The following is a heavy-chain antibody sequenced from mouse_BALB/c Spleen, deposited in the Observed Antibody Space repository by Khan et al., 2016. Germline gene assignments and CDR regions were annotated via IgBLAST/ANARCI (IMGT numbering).Heavy chain of an antibody. CDR1: GYIFTNHH. CDR2: VNPYNDYT. CDR3: ARKGFSSYVLLAY. Sequence: QLQESGAELVRPGASVKISCKAFGYIFTNHHINWVKQRPGQGLDWIGDVNPYNDYTTYNQKFKGKATLTVEQSSSTAYMALSSLTSEDSAVYYCARKGFSSYVLLAYWGQGTLVTVSA. J-gene: IGHJ3*01. D-gene: IGHD1-1*01. V-gene: IGHV1S45*01.